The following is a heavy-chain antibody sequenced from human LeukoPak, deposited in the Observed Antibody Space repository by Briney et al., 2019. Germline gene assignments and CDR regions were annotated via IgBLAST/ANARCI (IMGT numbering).Heavy chain of an antibody. CDR3: ARDGNYYDSSGYKGDFDS. V-gene: IGHV3-20*04. Sequence: GGSLRLSCAASGFTFDDYGMSWVRQAPGKGLEWVAGINWNGGSTGYADSVKGRFTISRDNAKNSLYLQMNSLRAEDTALYYCARDGNYYDSSGYKGDFDSWGQGTLVTVSS. CDR1: GFTFDDYG. J-gene: IGHJ4*02. D-gene: IGHD3-22*01. CDR2: INWNGGST.